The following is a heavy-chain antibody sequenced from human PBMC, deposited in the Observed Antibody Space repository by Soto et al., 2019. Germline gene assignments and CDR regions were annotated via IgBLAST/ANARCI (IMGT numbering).Heavy chain of an antibody. CDR2: ISSSATTI. Sequence: QVQLVESGGGLVKPGGSLRLSCAASGFSFSDYYMSWVRQAPGKGQEWVSYISSSATTIYYADSVKGRFTISRDNAKNSLYMEMNSLRAEDTAVYYCARGMTASNIIYCLDYWGQGTLVTVSS. J-gene: IGHJ4*02. D-gene: IGHD2-21*01. CDR1: GFSFSDYY. CDR3: ARGMTASNIIYCLDY. V-gene: IGHV3-11*01.